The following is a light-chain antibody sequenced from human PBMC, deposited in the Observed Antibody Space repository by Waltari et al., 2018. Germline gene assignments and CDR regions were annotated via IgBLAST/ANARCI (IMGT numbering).Light chain of an antibody. J-gene: IGLJ3*02. Sequence: QSALTQPASVSGPPGQSITVSCTGTSTDVGAYNYVCWYQQRPGEAPKLLLSDFSNLLSGFSDRFSGSKSGNTASLTISGVQAEDEADYYCSSFTNSGSCVFGGGTKVTVL. CDR2: DFS. CDR3: SSFTNSGSCV. CDR1: STDVGAYNY. V-gene: IGLV2-14*01.